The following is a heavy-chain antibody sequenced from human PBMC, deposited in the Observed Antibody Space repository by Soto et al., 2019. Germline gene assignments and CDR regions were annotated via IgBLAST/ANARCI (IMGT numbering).Heavy chain of an antibody. CDR1: GFTFSSYG. V-gene: IGHV3-30*18. Sequence: PGGSLRLSCAASGFTFSSYGMHWVRQAPGKGLEWVAVISYDGSNKYYADSVKGRFTISRDNSKNTLYLQMNSLRAEDTAVYYCAKVSTRSLIHYPRAAAEENWGQGTLVTVSS. D-gene: IGHD6-13*01. CDR2: ISYDGSNK. CDR3: AKVSTRSLIHYPRAAAEEN. J-gene: IGHJ4*02.